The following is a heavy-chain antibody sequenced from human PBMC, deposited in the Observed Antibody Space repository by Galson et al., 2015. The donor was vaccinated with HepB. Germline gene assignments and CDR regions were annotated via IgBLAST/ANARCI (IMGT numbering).Heavy chain of an antibody. CDR2: IFWNGDK. CDR1: GFSLSTGGVA. V-gene: IGHV2-5*01. J-gene: IGHJ3*02. D-gene: IGHD2-2*02. Sequence: LVKPTQTLTLTCTFSGFSLSTGGVAVGWIRQPPGKALEWLAMIFWNGDKYYSPFLKSRLTTTEDPSTNQGVLTMTNMDPADTGTYYCARRRYCSSAACYKNAFDIWGQGTMVTVSS. CDR3: ARRRYCSSAACYKNAFDI.